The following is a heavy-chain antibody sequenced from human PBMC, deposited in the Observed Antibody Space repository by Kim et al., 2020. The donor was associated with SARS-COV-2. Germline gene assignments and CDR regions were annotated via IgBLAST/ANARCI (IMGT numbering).Heavy chain of an antibody. CDR3: ARCPLSMTMVRGMITTSLFYRCYRDV. D-gene: IGHD3-10*01. J-gene: IGHJ6*01. Sequence: GGSLRLSCAASGFNFNTYSMNWVRQAPGKGLEWVSYISSSSTTMYYADSVRGRFTISRDNAKNSLFLQMNSLRDEDTAVYYCARCPLSMTMVRGMITTSLFYRCYRDVWGRGTRDSVS. V-gene: IGHV3-48*02. CDR1: GFNFNTYS. CDR2: ISSSSTTM.